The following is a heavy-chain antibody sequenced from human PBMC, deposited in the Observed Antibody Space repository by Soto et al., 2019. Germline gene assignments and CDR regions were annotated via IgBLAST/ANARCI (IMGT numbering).Heavy chain of an antibody. J-gene: IGHJ4*02. CDR2: IYQSGST. V-gene: IGHV4-4*02. CDR1: GGAISSSKW. Sequence: QVQLQESGPGLVKPSGTLSLTCAVSGGAISSSKWWSWVRQPPGKGLEWIGEIYQSGSTNYNPSLESRFRMSVDKSRNQFSLKLTSVSAAETAVYYCARASATIAAAAIFDYWGQGTLVTVSS. CDR3: ARASATIAAAAIFDY. D-gene: IGHD6-13*01.